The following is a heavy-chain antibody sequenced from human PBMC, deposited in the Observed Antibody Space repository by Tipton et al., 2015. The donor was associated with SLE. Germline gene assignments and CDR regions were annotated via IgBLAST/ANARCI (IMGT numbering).Heavy chain of an antibody. Sequence: SLRLSCSASKFTFSSYSMHWVRQAPGKGLEWVANIKYDGSAEYYVDSVEGRFTISRDNARNSLYLQMIGLRAEDTAVYYCARTAGYSKAIGYWGQGTLVTVSS. D-gene: IGHD1-26*01. CDR3: ARTAGYSKAIGY. J-gene: IGHJ4*02. CDR2: IKYDGSAE. V-gene: IGHV3-7*03. CDR1: KFTFSSYS.